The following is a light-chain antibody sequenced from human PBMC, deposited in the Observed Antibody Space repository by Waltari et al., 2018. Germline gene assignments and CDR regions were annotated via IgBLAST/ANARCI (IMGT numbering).Light chain of an antibody. CDR2: GNT. J-gene: IGLJ3*02. CDR3: QSYDTRLGAWV. CDR1: SSNIGAGYD. Sequence: QSVLTQPPSVSGAPGQRVTISCTGSSSNIGAGYDVHWYQHLPGPAPKLLIYGNTNRPSGVPDQFSGSKSGTSASLVITGLQAEDEANYYCQSYDTRLGAWVFGGGTKLTVL. V-gene: IGLV1-40*01.